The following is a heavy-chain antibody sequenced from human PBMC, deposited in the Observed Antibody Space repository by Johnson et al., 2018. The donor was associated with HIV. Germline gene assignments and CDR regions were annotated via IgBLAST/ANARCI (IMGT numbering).Heavy chain of an antibody. CDR1: GFTFSSFG. D-gene: IGHD2-15*01. Sequence: QVQLVESGGGLVKPGGSLRLSCGASGFTFSSFGMHWVRQAPGKGLEWVAVIWYDGSDKYYADSGKGRFTISRDSSKNTLYLQMNSLRAEDTAVYYCARANRGRNDAFDIWGQGTMVTVSS. J-gene: IGHJ3*02. CDR3: ARANRGRNDAFDI. V-gene: IGHV3-33*08. CDR2: IWYDGSDK.